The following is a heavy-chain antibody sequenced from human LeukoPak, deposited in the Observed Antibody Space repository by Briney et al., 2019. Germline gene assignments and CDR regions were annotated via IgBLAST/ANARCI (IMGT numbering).Heavy chain of an antibody. D-gene: IGHD2-15*01. CDR3: ARTSAGCSGGSCYSYFDY. CDR2: IYTSGST. V-gene: IGHV4-4*07. J-gene: IGHJ4*02. Sequence: SETLSLTCTVSGGSISSHYWSWIRQPAGKGLEWIGRIYTSGSTNYNPSLKSRVTMSVDTSKNQFSLKLSSVTAADTAVYYCARTSAGCSGGSCYSYFDYWGQGTLVTVSS. CDR1: GGSISSHY.